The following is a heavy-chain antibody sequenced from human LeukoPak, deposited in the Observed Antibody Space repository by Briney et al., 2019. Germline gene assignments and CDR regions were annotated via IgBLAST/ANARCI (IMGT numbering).Heavy chain of an antibody. D-gene: IGHD6-13*01. CDR2: ISASGGST. V-gene: IGHV3-23*01. Sequence: GGSLRLSCAASGFTFSSSAMSWVRQVPGKGLEWVSGISASGGSTSYADSVRGRFTISRDNSKNTLYVQMNSLRDEDTAVYYCARDYSSSWYYFDYWGQGTLVTVSS. J-gene: IGHJ4*02. CDR3: ARDYSSSWYYFDY. CDR1: GFTFSSSA.